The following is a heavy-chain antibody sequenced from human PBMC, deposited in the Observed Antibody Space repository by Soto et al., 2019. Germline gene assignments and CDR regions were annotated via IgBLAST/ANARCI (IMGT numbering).Heavy chain of an antibody. V-gene: IGHV3-33*01. J-gene: IGHJ5*02. CDR2: IWYDGSNK. CDR1: GFTFSSYG. Sequence: PGGSLRLSCAASGFTFSSYGMHWVRQAPGKGLEWVAVIWYDGSNKYYADSVKGRFTISRDNSKNTLYLQMNSLRAEDTAVYYCARDSSAAAGHNWFDPWGQGTLVTVSS. D-gene: IGHD6-13*01. CDR3: ARDSSAAAGHNWFDP.